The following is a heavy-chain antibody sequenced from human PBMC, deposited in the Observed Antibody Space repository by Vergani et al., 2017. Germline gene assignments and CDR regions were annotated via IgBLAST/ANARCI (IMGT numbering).Heavy chain of an antibody. D-gene: IGHD1/OR15-1a*01. CDR2: IDNSGRSI. V-gene: IGHV3-23*01. CDR1: GFTFSTYA. Sequence: EVHLLESGGGLRQPGGSLKLSCAASGFTFSTYAMSWVRQVPGKGLEWVATIDNSGRSIYYTDSVKDRFTIARDNSKSTLFLQMNSLIAEDASLYYCAKSRASLDLWVEQFQHWGRGTLVTVSS. CDR3: AKSRASLDLWVEQFQH. J-gene: IGHJ1*01.